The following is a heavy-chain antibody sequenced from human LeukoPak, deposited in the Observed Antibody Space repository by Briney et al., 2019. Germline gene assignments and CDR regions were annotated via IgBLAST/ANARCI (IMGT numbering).Heavy chain of an antibody. CDR1: GFTFSSYA. D-gene: IGHD1-26*01. J-gene: IGHJ3*02. CDR3: AKDLEGNYYENYDAFDI. CDR2: ISGSGGST. Sequence: PGGSLRLSCAASGFTFSSYAMSWVRQAPGKGLEWVSAISGSGGSTYFADSVKGRFTISRDNSKNTLYLQMSSLRAEDTAVYYCAKDLEGNYYENYDAFDIWGQGTMVTVSS. V-gene: IGHV3-23*01.